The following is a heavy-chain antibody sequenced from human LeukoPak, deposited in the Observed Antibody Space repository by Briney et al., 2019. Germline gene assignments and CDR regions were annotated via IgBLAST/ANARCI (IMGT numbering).Heavy chain of an antibody. V-gene: IGHV3-21*01. CDR2: ISSNSAYI. D-gene: IGHD2-2*01. Sequence: GGSLRLPCAASGFSFSDNAMDWVLQAPGKGLEWVSAISSNSAYIFYADSVEGRFTISRDNAKSSVSLQMNSLRDDDTAVYYCARIFRYQLIDYYALDVWGQGTTVTVSS. CDR3: ARIFRYQLIDYYALDV. J-gene: IGHJ6*02. CDR1: GFSFSDNA.